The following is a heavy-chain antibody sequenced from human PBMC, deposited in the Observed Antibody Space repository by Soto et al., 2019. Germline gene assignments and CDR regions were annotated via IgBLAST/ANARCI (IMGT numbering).Heavy chain of an antibody. J-gene: IGHJ6*02. V-gene: IGHV3-11*05. Sequence: GGSLRLSCAASGFTFSDYYMSWIRQAPGKGLEWVSYISSSSSYTNYADSVKGRFTISRDNAKNSLYLQMNSLRAEDTAVYYCARGGYSNYNGMDVWGQGTTVTVSS. D-gene: IGHD4-4*01. CDR2: ISSSSSYT. CDR1: GFTFSDYY. CDR3: ARGGYSNYNGMDV.